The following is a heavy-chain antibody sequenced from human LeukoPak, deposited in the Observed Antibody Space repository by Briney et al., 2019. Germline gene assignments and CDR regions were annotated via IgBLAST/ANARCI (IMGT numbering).Heavy chain of an antibody. J-gene: IGHJ5*02. CDR1: GYTFTSYD. CDR2: MNPNSGNT. V-gene: IGHV1-8*01. D-gene: IGHD6-6*01. Sequence: ASVKVSCKASGYTFTSYDINWVRQATGQGLEWMGWMNPNSGNTGYAQKFQGRVTMTRNTSITTAYMELSSLRSEDTAVYYCARRSARYSSSSEPWFDPWAREPWSPSPQ. CDR3: ARRSARYSSSSEPWFDP.